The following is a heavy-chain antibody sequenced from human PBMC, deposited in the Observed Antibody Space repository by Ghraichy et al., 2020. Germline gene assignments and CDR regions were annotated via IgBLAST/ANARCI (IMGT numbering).Heavy chain of an antibody. CDR1: GFTFDDYG. J-gene: IGHJ4*02. D-gene: IGHD6-13*01. CDR3: ARTYSSSWSYFDY. CDR2: INWNGGST. Sequence: GESLNISCAASGFTFDDYGMSWVRQAPGKGLEWVSGINWNGGSTGYADSVKGRFTISRDNAKNSLYLQMNSLRAEDTALYYCARTYSSSWSYFDYWGQGTLVTVSS. V-gene: IGHV3-20*04.